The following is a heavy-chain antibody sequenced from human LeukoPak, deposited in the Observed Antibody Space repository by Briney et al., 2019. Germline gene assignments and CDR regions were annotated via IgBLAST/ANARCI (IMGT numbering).Heavy chain of an antibody. Sequence: SETLSLTCAVYGGSFSGYYWSWIRQPPGKGLEWIGEINHSGSTNYNPSLRSRVTISVDTSKNQFSLKLSSVTAADTAVYYCARVPQFSAAGLNYYYGMDVWGKGTTVTVSS. J-gene: IGHJ6*04. CDR1: GGSFSGYY. D-gene: IGHD6-13*01. CDR3: ARVPQFSAAGLNYYYGMDV. CDR2: INHSGST. V-gene: IGHV4-34*01.